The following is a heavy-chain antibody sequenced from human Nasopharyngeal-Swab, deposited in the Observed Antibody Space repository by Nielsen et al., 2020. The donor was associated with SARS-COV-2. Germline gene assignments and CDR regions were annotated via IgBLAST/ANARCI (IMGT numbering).Heavy chain of an antibody. J-gene: IGHJ6*03. V-gene: IGHV4-39*07. D-gene: IGHD3-10*01. CDR2: IYYSGST. CDR3: ARERGRGGIWNYYYYYMDV. Sequence: WLRQRPGHGLVWLGSIYYSGSTYYNPSLKSRVTISVDTSKNQFSLKLSSVTAADTAVYYCARERGRGGIWNYYYYYMDVWGKGTTVTVSS.